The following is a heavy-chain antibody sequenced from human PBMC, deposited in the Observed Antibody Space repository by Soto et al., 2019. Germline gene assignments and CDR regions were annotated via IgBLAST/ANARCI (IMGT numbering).Heavy chain of an antibody. CDR3: ASFYDYVWGSYRHKNYYYGMDV. Sequence: GGSLRLSCAASGFTFSSYEMNWVRQAPGKGLEWVSYISSSGSTIYYADSVKGRFTISRDNAKNSLYLQMNSLRAEDTAVYYCASFYDYVWGSYRHKNYYYGMDVWGQGTTVTVSS. CDR2: ISSSGSTI. CDR1: GFTFSSYE. D-gene: IGHD3-16*02. J-gene: IGHJ6*02. V-gene: IGHV3-48*03.